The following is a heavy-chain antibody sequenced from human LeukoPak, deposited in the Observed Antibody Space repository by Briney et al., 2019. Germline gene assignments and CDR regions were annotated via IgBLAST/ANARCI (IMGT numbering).Heavy chain of an antibody. CDR2: ISSSGSTI. CDR3: ASPIYTSSWSYGLDV. CDR1: GFTLSDYY. J-gene: IGHJ6*02. D-gene: IGHD6-13*01. V-gene: IGHV3-11*01. Sequence: GGSLRLSCAASGFTLSDYYMSWIRQAPGKGLEWVSYISSSGSTIYYADSVKGRFTISRDNVKNSLYLQMNSLRADDTAVYYCASPIYTSSWSYGLDVWGQGTTVTVSS.